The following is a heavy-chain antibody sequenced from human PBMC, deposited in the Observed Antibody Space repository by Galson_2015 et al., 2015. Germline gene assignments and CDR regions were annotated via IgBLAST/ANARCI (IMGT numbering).Heavy chain of an antibody. V-gene: IGHV3-53*01. CDR1: GFTFSSYW. CDR3: AHVGALWY. Sequence: SLRLSCAASGFTFSSYWMTWVRQAPGKGLEWVSTIYNIGSTYYAESVKGRFTISRDNSKNTLYLQMNSLRVEDTAVYYCAHVGALWYWGQGTLVIVSS. D-gene: IGHD2-21*01. J-gene: IGHJ4*02. CDR2: IYNIGST.